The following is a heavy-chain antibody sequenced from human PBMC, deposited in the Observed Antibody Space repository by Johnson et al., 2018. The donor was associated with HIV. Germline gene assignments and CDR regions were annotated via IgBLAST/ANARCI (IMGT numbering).Heavy chain of an antibody. J-gene: IGHJ3*02. CDR2: ISYDGSNK. CDR1: GFTFSSYA. V-gene: IGHV3-30*04. D-gene: IGHD6-19*01. Sequence: VQLLESGGGVVQPGRSLRLSCAASGFTFSSYAMHWVRQAPGKGLEWVAVISYDGSNKYYEDSVKGRFTISRDNSKNTLYLQMNSLRAEDTAVYYCARVSTQWLRVDAFDIWGQGTMVTVSS. CDR3: ARVSTQWLRVDAFDI.